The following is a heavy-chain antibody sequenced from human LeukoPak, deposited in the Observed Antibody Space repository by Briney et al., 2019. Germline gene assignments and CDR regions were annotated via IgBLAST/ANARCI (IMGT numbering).Heavy chain of an antibody. V-gene: IGHV3-7*01. Sequence: GGSLRLSCAASGFTFSSYWMSWVRQAPGKGLEWVANIKQDESEKYYVDSAKGRFTISRDNAKNSLYLQMSSLRAEDTAVYYCARPHTYYDFWSGYYSWGQGTLVTVSS. CDR1: GFTFSSYW. J-gene: IGHJ4*02. D-gene: IGHD3-3*01. CDR2: IKQDESEK. CDR3: ARPHTYYDFWSGYYS.